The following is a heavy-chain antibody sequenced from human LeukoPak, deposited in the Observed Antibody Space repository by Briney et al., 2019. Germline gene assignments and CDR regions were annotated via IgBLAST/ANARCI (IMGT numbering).Heavy chain of an antibody. CDR1: GYTFTTYG. Sequence: GSSVKVSCKTSGYTFTTYGISWVRQAPAQSREYMGWISAFTGNTNYAQKFQGRVAMTMDTSTSTVEMELTRLKFDDTAVYFCARLSYDGEGYWGQGTLVTVSS. D-gene: IGHD3-10*01. CDR3: ARLSYDGEGY. V-gene: IGHV1-18*01. J-gene: IGHJ4*02. CDR2: ISAFTGNT.